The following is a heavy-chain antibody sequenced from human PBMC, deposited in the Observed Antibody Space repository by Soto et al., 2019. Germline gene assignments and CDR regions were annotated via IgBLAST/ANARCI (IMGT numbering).Heavy chain of an antibody. D-gene: IGHD1-1*01. Sequence: QVQLVESGGGLVQPGPSRRLSCAAPGFTFSNYGIHWVRQPPGKGLEWVALILYDGSNKYYADSVKGRFTISRDNSKNTLYLQVSSLRAEDTAVYYCAKSRDAYNFYFYYGMDVWGQGTSVTVSS. V-gene: IGHV3-30*18. CDR2: ILYDGSNK. J-gene: IGHJ6*02. CDR1: GFTFSNYG. CDR3: AKSRDAYNFYFYYGMDV.